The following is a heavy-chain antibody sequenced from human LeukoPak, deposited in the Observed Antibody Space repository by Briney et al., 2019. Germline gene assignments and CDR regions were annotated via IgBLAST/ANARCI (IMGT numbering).Heavy chain of an antibody. CDR1: GFTFSSYG. CDR2: ISYDGSNK. J-gene: IGHJ4*02. V-gene: IGHV3-30*18. Sequence: GRSLRLSCAASGFTFSSYGMRWVRQAPGKGLEWVAVISYDGSNKYYADSVKGRFTISRDNSKNTLYLQMNSLRAEDTAVYYCAKLGTGTEVDYWGQGTLVTVSS. CDR3: AKLGTGTEVDY. D-gene: IGHD1-1*01.